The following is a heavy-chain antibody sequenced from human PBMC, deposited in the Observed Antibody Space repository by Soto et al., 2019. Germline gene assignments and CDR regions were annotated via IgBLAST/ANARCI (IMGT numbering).Heavy chain of an antibody. J-gene: IGHJ4*02. V-gene: IGHV3-23*01. CDR3: AKARWEYCSGGSCYFDY. CDR1: AFTFSRYA. D-gene: IGHD2-15*01. Sequence: GGYLRLSCAASAFTFSRYAMSWVRRPPGKRLEWVSAISGSGGSTYYADSVKGRFTISRDNSKNTLYLQMNSLRAEDTAVYYCAKARWEYCSGGSCYFDYWGQGTLVTVSS. CDR2: ISGSGGST.